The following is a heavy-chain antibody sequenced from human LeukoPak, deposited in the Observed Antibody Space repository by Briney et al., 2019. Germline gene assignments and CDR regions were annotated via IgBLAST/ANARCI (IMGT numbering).Heavy chain of an antibody. V-gene: IGHV1-2*04. D-gene: IGHD2-15*01. CDR2: INPNSGGT. Sequence: GASVKVSCKASGYTLTVYYIHWVRQAPGQGLEWMGRINPNSGGTNYAQKFQGWVTMTRDTSISTAYMELSRLRSDDTAVYYCARFGRYCSGGSCYSRRYYFDYWGQGTLVTVSS. CDR3: ARFGRYCSGGSCYSRRYYFDY. J-gene: IGHJ4*02. CDR1: GYTLTVYY.